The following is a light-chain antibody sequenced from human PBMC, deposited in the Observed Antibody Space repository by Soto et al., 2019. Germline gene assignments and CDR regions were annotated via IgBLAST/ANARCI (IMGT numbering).Light chain of an antibody. V-gene: IGLV2-8*01. CDR3: RFSGSKQFGV. Sequence: QSALTQPPSASGSPGQSVTISCTGTSSDVGAYNYVSWYQQHPGKAPKLIIYEVSKRPSGVPDRFSGSKSGNTASLAVSWVQGEDGAGYYFRFSGSKQFGVFGGGTKLTVL. CDR2: EVS. CDR1: SSDVGAYNY. J-gene: IGLJ2*01.